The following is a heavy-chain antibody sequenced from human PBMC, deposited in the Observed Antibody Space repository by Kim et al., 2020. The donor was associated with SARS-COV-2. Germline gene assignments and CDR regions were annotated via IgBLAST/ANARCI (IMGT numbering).Heavy chain of an antibody. V-gene: IGHV3-48*02. J-gene: IGHJ4*02. D-gene: IGHD3-9*01. CDR3: ARNYDILTGDDY. Sequence: YYANSVKGRFTISRDKAKDSLYLQMNSLRDEDTAVYYCARNYDILTGDDYWGQGTLVTVSS.